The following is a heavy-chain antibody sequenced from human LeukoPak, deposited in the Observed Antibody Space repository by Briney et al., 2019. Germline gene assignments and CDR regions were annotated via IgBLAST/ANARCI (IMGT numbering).Heavy chain of an antibody. CDR2: IWYDGSNK. V-gene: IGHV3-30*02. Sequence: GGSLRLSCAASGFTFSSYGMHWVRQAPGKGLEWVAVIWYDGSNKYYADSVKGRFTISRDNSRNTLYLQMNSLRAEDTAVYYCAKSVGDSNYYYYYMDVWGKGTTVTVSS. CDR3: AKSVGDSNYYYYYMDV. D-gene: IGHD1-26*01. CDR1: GFTFSSYG. J-gene: IGHJ6*03.